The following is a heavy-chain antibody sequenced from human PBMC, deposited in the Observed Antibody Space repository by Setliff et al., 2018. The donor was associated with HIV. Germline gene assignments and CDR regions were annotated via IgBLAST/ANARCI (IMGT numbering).Heavy chain of an antibody. D-gene: IGHD1-1*01. Sequence: NPSETLSLTCTVSGDSVSSRSYYWSWIRQPPGKGLEWIGYIYYSGSTNYNPSLKSRVTISVDTSKNHFSLKLRSVTAADTAVYYCAQLGMVDGFDYWGQGTLVTVSS. V-gene: IGHV4-61*03. J-gene: IGHJ4*02. CDR1: GDSVSSRSYY. CDR3: AQLGMVDGFDY. CDR2: IYYSGST.